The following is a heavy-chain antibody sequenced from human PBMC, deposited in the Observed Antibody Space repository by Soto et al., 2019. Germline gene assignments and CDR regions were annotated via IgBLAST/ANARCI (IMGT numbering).Heavy chain of an antibody. V-gene: IGHV3-23*01. CDR1: GFTFSSYA. D-gene: IGHD6-19*01. Sequence: EVQLLESGGGLVQPGGSLRLSCAASGFTFSSYAMSWVRQAPGKGLEWVSVISGSGGSTYYADSVKGRFTISRDNSKNTLYLQMNSRRAEDTAVYYCARRTSGWYLDYWGQGPLVTVSS. CDR2: ISGSGGST. CDR3: ARRTSGWYLDY. J-gene: IGHJ4*02.